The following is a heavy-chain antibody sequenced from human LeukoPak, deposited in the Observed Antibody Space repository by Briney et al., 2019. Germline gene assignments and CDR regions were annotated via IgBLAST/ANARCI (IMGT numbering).Heavy chain of an antibody. CDR1: GGSISSSSYY. J-gene: IGHJ5*02. V-gene: IGHV4-39*07. CDR3: ARDQGPDCSGGSCYDGWFDP. D-gene: IGHD2-15*01. CDR2: IYYSGST. Sequence: TASETLSLTCTVSGGSISSSSYYWGWIRQPPGKGLEWIGSIYYSGSTYYNPSLKSRVTISVATSKNQFSLKLSSVTAADTAVYYCARDQGPDCSGGSCYDGWFDPWGQGTLVTVSS.